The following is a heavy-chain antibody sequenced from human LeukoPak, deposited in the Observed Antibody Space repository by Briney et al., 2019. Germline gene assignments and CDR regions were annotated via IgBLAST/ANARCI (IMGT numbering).Heavy chain of an antibody. CDR3: ARDPDITMVRGVVDGMDV. Sequence: PGGSLRLSCAASGFSFSDYYMSWVRQAPGKGLEWVSYISSSGSTIYYADSVKGRFTISRDNAKNSLYLQMNSLRAEDTAVYYCARDPDITMVRGVVDGMDVWGQGTTVTVSS. D-gene: IGHD3-10*01. CDR2: ISSSGSTI. CDR1: GFSFSDYY. V-gene: IGHV3-11*04. J-gene: IGHJ6*02.